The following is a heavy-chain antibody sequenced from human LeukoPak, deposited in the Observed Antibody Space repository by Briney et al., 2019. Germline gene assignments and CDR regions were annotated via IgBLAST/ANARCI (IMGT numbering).Heavy chain of an antibody. J-gene: IGHJ4*02. CDR2: ISAYHGNT. D-gene: IGHD3-22*01. V-gene: IGHV1-18*01. CDR3: AGSMYYYDSSGYYDY. CDR1: GYTFTSYG. Sequence: GASVKVSCKASGYTFTSYGISWVRQAPGQGLEWMGWISAYHGNTNYAQKLQGRVTMTTDTSTSTAYMELRSLRSDDTAVYYCAGSMYYYDSSGYYDYWGQGTLVTVSS.